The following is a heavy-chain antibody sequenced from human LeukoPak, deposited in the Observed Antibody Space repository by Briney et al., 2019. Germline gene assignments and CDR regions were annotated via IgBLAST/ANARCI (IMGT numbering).Heavy chain of an antibody. V-gene: IGHV1-2*02. CDR1: GYTFTGYY. D-gene: IGHD6-13*01. Sequence: GASVKVSCKASGYTFTGYYMHWVRQAPAQGLEWMGWINPNSGATNYAQTFQGRVTMTRDTSISTAYMELSRLRSDDTAVYYCARDFGIFGTSSWTGLDYWGQGTLVTVSS. CDR3: ARDFGIFGTSSWTGLDY. CDR2: INPNSGAT. J-gene: IGHJ4*02.